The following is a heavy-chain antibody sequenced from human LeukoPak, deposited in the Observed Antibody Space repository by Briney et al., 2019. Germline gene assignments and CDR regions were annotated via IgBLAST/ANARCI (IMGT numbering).Heavy chain of an antibody. Sequence: GGSLRLSCAASRFSFSTSGMTWVRQAPGKGLEWVSYITSSSSNIYYADSVKGRFTISRDNAKNSLYLQMNSLRAEDTAVYYCARGLCGGDCSSGRFFDLWGRGTLVTVSS. CDR1: RFSFSTSG. CDR2: ITSSSSNI. V-gene: IGHV3-48*04. D-gene: IGHD2-21*02. J-gene: IGHJ2*01. CDR3: ARGLCGGDCSSGRFFDL.